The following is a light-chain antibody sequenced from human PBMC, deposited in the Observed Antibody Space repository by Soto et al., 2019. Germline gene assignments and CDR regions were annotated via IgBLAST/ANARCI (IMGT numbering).Light chain of an antibody. CDR3: SSYTSSSTLVV. Sequence: QSALTQPASVSGSPGQSITISCTGTSSDVGGYNYVSWYQQHPGKAPKLMIYEVSNRPSGVSNRFSGPKSGNTASLTISGLQAEDEAYYYCSSYTSSSTLVVFGGGAKLTVL. CDR1: SSDVGGYNY. V-gene: IGLV2-14*01. J-gene: IGLJ2*01. CDR2: EVS.